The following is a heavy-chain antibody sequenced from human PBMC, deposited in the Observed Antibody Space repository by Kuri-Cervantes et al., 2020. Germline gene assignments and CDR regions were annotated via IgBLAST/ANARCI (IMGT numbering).Heavy chain of an antibody. D-gene: IGHD6-19*01. V-gene: IGHV3-30*07. CDR3: ARVTPSGGGYFDL. Sequence: GALRLSCAASGFTFSSYAMHWVRQAPGKGLEWVAVISYDGSNKYYADSVKGRFTISRDNAKNSLYLQMNSLRAEDTAVYYCARVTPSGGGYFDLWGRGTLVTVSS. CDR1: GFTFSSYA. CDR2: ISYDGSNK. J-gene: IGHJ2*01.